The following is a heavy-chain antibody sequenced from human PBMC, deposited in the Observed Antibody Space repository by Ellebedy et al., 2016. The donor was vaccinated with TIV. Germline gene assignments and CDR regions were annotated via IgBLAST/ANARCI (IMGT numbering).Heavy chain of an antibody. CDR1: GFTFMNYA. CDR3: ARASTSGWYILDY. D-gene: IGHD6-19*01. CDR2: ITCSGGKT. V-gene: IGHV3-23*01. J-gene: IGHJ4*02. Sequence: GESLKISCAASGFTFMNYAMTWVRQAPGQGLEWVSVITCSGGKTYYADSVKGRFTISRDNSKNMVYLQMNSLRAEDTAVYYCARASTSGWYILDYWGQGTLVSVSS.